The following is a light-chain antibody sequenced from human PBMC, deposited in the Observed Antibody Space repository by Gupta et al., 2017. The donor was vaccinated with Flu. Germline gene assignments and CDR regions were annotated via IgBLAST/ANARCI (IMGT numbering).Light chain of an antibody. Sequence: NLTGTRKSGLSLNAVEWHQQRPRTGPRDLMKINSDGSLRRGDGIPERFSGSSAGTQRYLTISSLQPEDEADYYCQTWGPDSQVVFSGGTKLTVL. CDR3: QTWGPDSQVV. V-gene: IGLV4-69*01. CDR1: SGLSLNA. J-gene: IGLJ3*02. CDR2: INSDGSL.